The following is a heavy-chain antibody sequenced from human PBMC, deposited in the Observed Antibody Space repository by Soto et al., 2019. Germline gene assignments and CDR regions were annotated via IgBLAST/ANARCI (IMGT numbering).Heavy chain of an antibody. J-gene: IGHJ4*02. CDR2: ISDDGSNQ. D-gene: IGHD1-26*01. CDR3: AKDLYSXXXXSYYFHH. CDR1: GFTFKSFA. V-gene: IGHV3-30*18. Sequence: QVHLVESGGGVVQPGGSLRLSCAASGFTFKSFAMHWVRQXPGXXLXWVGFISDDGSNQYFADSVTGRCTISRDNSENTVSLQIDSLRPGDTAVYYCAKDLYSXXXXSYYFHHWGQGILVTVSS.